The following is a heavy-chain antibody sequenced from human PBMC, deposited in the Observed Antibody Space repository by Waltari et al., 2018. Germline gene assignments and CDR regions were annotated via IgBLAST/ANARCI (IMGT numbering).Heavy chain of an antibody. J-gene: IGHJ4*02. D-gene: IGHD7-27*01. CDR1: GFTVSSNY. V-gene: IGHV3-53*02. Sequence: EVQLVETGGGLIQPGGSLRLSCAASGFTVSSNYMSWVRQAPGKGLEWVSVIYSGGSTYYADSVKGRFTISRDNSKNTLYLQMNSLRAEDTAVYYCARDLGRRGDYFDYWGQGTLVTVSS. CDR3: ARDLGRRGDYFDY. CDR2: IYSGGST.